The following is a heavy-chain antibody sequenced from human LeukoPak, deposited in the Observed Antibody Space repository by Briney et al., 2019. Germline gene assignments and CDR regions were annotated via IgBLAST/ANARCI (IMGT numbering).Heavy chain of an antibody. CDR3: ASHRYDSSGYWFDP. D-gene: IGHD3-22*01. CDR1: GGTFSSYA. J-gene: IGHJ5*02. CDR2: IIPIFGTA. Sequence: GASVRVSCKASGGTFSSYAISWVRQAPGQGLEWMGGIIPIFGTANYAQKFQGRVTITADESTSTAYMELSSLRSEDTAVYYCASHRYDSSGYWFDPWGQGTLVTVSS. V-gene: IGHV1-69*13.